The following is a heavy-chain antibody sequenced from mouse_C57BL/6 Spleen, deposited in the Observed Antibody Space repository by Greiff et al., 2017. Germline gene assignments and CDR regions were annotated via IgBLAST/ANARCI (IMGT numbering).Heavy chain of an antibody. V-gene: IGHV1-53*01. CDR3: AASRDYYAMDY. Sequence: QVQLQQPGAELVMPGASVKLSCKASGYTFTSSWMHWVKQRPGQGLEWIGNINPSNGGTNYNEKFKSKATLTLDKSSSTAYMQLSSLTSEDSAVYYCAASRDYYAMDYWGQGTSVTVSS. J-gene: IGHJ4*01. CDR1: GYTFTSSW. CDR2: INPSNGGT.